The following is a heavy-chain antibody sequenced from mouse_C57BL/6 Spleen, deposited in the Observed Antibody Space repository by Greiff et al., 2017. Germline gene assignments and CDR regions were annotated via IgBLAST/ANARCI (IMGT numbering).Heavy chain of an antibody. CDR1: GFTFSSYA. D-gene: IGHD1-1*01. Sequence: EVKVVESGGGLVKPGGSLKLSCAASGFTFSSYAMSWVRQTPEKRLEWVATISDGGSYTYYPDNVKGRFTISRDNAKNNLYLQMSHLKSEDTAMYYCARGGSSYNYFDYWGQGTTLTVSS. CDR3: ARGGSSYNYFDY. CDR2: ISDGGSYT. J-gene: IGHJ2*01. V-gene: IGHV5-4*03.